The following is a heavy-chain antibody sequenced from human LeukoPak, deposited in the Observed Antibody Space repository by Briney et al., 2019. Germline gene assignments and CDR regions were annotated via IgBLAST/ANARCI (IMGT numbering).Heavy chain of an antibody. CDR2: IYTSGST. CDR1: GGSISSYY. V-gene: IGHV4-4*07. CDR3: ARRDSSSFFED. D-gene: IGHD6-13*01. Sequence: YPSQTLSLTCTVSGGSISSYYWSWIRQPAGKGLEWIGRIYTSGSTNYNPSLKSRVTISVDTSKNQFSLKLSSVTAADTAVYYCARRDSSSFFEDWGQGTMVTVSS. J-gene: IGHJ4*02.